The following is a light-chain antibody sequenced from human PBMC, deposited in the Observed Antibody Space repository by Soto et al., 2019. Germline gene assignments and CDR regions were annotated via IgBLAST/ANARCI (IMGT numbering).Light chain of an antibody. J-gene: IGKJ1*01. Sequence: DIQMTQSPSSLSASVGDRVTITCRASQSISSYLNWYQQKPGKAPKALIYAASTLQSGVPSRFSGSGSGRDFTLTINWLQPEDFATYSCQQSYSTPWTFGQGTRVAI. CDR1: QSISSY. V-gene: IGKV1-39*01. CDR2: AAS. CDR3: QQSYSTPWT.